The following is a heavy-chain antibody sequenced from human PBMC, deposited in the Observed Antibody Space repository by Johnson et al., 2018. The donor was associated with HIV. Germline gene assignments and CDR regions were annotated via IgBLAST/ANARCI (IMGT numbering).Heavy chain of an antibody. D-gene: IGHD1-26*01. V-gene: IGHV3-7*05. Sequence: VQLVESGGGLVQPGGSLRLSCAASGFTFSRYWMSWVRQAPGKGLEWVANIKQDGSEKYYVDSVKGRFTISKDNAKNSLYLQMISLRAEDTATYYCAKTGVGATDAAFDIWGQGTMVTVSS. CDR1: GFTFSRYW. CDR2: IKQDGSEK. CDR3: AKTGVGATDAAFDI. J-gene: IGHJ3*02.